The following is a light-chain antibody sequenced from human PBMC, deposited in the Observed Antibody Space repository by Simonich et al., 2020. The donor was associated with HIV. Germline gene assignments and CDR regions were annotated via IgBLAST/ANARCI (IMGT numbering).Light chain of an antibody. Sequence: EIVMTQSPATLSVSPGERATLSCRASQSVSNNLAWYQQKPGHAPRLLIYGASTRATGSPARFSGSGSWTEFNLTISSMQSEDLAVYYCQQYNKWPPWTFGQGTKVEIK. CDR2: GAS. V-gene: IGKV3-15*01. CDR3: QQYNKWPPWT. CDR1: QSVSNN. J-gene: IGKJ1*01.